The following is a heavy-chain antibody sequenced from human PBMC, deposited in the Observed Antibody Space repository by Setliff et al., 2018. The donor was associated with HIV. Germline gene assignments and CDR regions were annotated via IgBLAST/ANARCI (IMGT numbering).Heavy chain of an antibody. CDR2: IKSDGSVI. D-gene: IGHD2-15*01. CDR1: GFTFSTYW. J-gene: IGHJ4*02. V-gene: IGHV3-74*01. Sequence: GGSLRLSCAASGFTFSTYWMHWVRQAPGKGLVWVSHIKSDGSVIQYADSVKGRFTISRDNAKNTLYLQMNSLRVEDTAVYYCAADRIVLGDYWGQGTLVTVSS. CDR3: AADRIVLGDY.